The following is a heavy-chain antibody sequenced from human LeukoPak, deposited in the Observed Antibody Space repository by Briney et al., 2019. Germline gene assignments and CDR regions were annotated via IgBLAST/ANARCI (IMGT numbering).Heavy chain of an antibody. CDR1: AASISHSY. V-gene: IGHV4-4*07. CDR3: ARTPYSSPGWHFDY. Sequence: PSETLSLTCTASAASISHSYWSWLRQPAGKAPTWIRRVYIDGNTNHNPSLKSRVTMSVDTSQSQFSLNLRSVTAADTAVYYCARTPYSSPGWHFDYWGQGILVTVS. CDR2: VYIDGNT. D-gene: IGHD6-19*01. J-gene: IGHJ4*02.